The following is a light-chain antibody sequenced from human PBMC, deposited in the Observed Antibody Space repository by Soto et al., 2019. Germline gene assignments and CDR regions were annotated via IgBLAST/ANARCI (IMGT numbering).Light chain of an antibody. CDR1: QSVRSS. CDR3: QQYNSWPET. CDR2: DAS. Sequence: EIVLTQSQGTLSVSPGERATLFCLASQSVRSSLAWYQQKPGQAPRLFIYDASTRATGIPARFSGSGSGTEFTLTISSLQSEDFAVYYCQQYNSWPETFGQGTKVDIK. J-gene: IGKJ1*01. V-gene: IGKV3-15*01.